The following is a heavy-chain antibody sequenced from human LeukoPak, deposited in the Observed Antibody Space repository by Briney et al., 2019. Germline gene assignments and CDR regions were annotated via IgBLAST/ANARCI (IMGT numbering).Heavy chain of an antibody. CDR2: IIPIFGTA. Sequence: SVKVSCKASGGTFSSYAISWVRQAPGQGLEWMGRIIPIFGTANYAQKFQGRVTITTDESTSTAYMELSSLRSEDTAVYYCATGGWLQFAGVGLWGQGTLVTVSS. CDR1: GGTFSSYA. CDR3: ATGGWLQFAGVGL. D-gene: IGHD5-24*01. V-gene: IGHV1-69*05. J-gene: IGHJ4*02.